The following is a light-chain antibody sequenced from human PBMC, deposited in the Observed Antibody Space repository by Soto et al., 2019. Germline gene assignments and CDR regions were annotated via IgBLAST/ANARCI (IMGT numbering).Light chain of an antibody. V-gene: IGKV3-20*01. Sequence: EIVLTQSPGTLSLSPGERATLSCRASQSVSSNYLAWYQQKPGQAPRLLIYGASSRATGIPDRFSGSGSGTDFTLTISRLEPDDFAVYYCQQYGRSSFTFGQGTRLESK. J-gene: IGKJ5*01. CDR2: GAS. CDR1: QSVSSNY. CDR3: QQYGRSSFT.